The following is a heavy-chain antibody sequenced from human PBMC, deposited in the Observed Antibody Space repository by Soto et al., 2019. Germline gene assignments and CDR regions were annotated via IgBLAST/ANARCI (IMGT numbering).Heavy chain of an antibody. J-gene: IGHJ6*02. CDR3: AREGGGSYYGSGSYYMRAHYGMDV. V-gene: IGHV4-59*01. CDR2: IYYSGST. Sequence: SETLSLTCTVSGGSISSYYGSWIRQPPGKGLEWIGYIYYSGSTNYNPSLKSRVTISVDTSKNQFSLKLSSVTAADTAVYYCAREGGGSYYGSGSYYMRAHYGMDVWGQGTTVTVSS. CDR1: GGSISSYY. D-gene: IGHD3-10*01.